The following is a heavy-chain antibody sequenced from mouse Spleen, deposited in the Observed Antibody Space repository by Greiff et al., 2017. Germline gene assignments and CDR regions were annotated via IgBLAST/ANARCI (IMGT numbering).Heavy chain of an antibody. CDR2: ISSGGSYT. CDR3: ARITTFYAMDY. D-gene: IGHD1-1*01. Sequence: EVKLMESGGGLVKPGGSLKLSCAASGFTFSSYAMSWVRQTPEKRLEWVATISSGGSYTYYPDSVKGRFTISRDNAKNTLYLQMSSLRSEDTAMYYCARITTFYAMDYWGQGTSVTVSS. V-gene: IGHV5-9-1*01. CDR1: GFTFSSYA. J-gene: IGHJ4*01.